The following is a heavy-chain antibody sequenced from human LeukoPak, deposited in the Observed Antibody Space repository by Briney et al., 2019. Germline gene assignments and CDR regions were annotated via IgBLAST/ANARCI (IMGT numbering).Heavy chain of an antibody. J-gene: IGHJ3*02. Sequence: ASVKVSCKTSGYTFTSYAINWVRQAPGQGLEWMGWINTNTGKPTYAQGFTGRFDFSLDTSVSTAFLHISSLKAEDTAVYYCARPGSSLWFGEDDAFDTWGQGTMVTVSS. CDR3: ARPGSSLWFGEDDAFDT. D-gene: IGHD3-10*01. V-gene: IGHV7-4-1*02. CDR1: GYTFTSYA. CDR2: INTNTGKP.